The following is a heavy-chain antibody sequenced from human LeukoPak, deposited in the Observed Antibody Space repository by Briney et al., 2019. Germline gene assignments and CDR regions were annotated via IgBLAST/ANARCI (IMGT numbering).Heavy chain of an antibody. J-gene: IGHJ4*02. CDR2: ISGSNDNT. Sequence: GGSLRLSCAASGFTFSSYSMNWVRQAPGKGLEWVSTISGSNDNTYYADSVKGRFTISRDISKNTLYLQMNSLRADDTAVYYCANDFDHWGQGTLVIVSS. V-gene: IGHV3-23*01. CDR3: ANDFDH. CDR1: GFTFSSYS.